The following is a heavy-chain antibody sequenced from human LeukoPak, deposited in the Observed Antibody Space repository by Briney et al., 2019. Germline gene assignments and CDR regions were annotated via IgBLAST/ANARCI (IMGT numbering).Heavy chain of an antibody. D-gene: IGHD4-17*01. CDR3: ARDYGHDY. CDR2: ISGSGGNT. Sequence: GGSLRLSCAASGFSFRNYAMTWVRQAPGKELHWVSAISGSGGNTYYADSVKGRFTVSRDNSKNTLYLQLNSLRAEDTAKYYCARDYGHDYWGQGTLVTVSS. J-gene: IGHJ4*02. V-gene: IGHV3-23*01. CDR1: GFSFRNYA.